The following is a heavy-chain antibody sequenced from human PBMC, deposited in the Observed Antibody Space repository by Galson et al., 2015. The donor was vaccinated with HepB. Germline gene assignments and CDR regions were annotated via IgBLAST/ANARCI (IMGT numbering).Heavy chain of an antibody. CDR2: IYSGGST. D-gene: IGHD6-6*01. CDR1: GFTVSSNH. V-gene: IGHV3-53*01. Sequence: SLRLSCAASGFTVSSNHMSWVRQAPGKGLEWVSVIYSGGSTYYADSVKGRFTISRDNSKNTLYLQMNSLRAEDTAVYYCARESSIAASMDVWGKGTTVTVSS. CDR3: ARESSIAASMDV. J-gene: IGHJ6*03.